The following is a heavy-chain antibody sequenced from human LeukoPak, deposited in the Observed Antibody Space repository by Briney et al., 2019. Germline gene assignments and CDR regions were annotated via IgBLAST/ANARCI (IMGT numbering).Heavy chain of an antibody. CDR1: GFTFSSYW. CDR3: AKSAIPDY. Sequence: GGSLRFSCAASGFTFSSYWMSWVRQAPGKGLEWVANIKQDGSEKYYVDSVKGRFTISRDNSKNTLYLQMNSLRAEDTAVYYCAKSAIPDYWGQGTLVTVSS. CDR2: IKQDGSEK. V-gene: IGHV3-7*03. J-gene: IGHJ4*02. D-gene: IGHD2-21*01.